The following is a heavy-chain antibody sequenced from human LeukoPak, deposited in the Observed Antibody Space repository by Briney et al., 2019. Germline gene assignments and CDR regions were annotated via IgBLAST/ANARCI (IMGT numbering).Heavy chain of an antibody. CDR2: IDWDDDK. Sequence: SGPTLVNPTQTLTLTCTFSGLSLSTSGMCVTWIRQPLGKSLEWLARIDWDDDKYYNTALKTRLTISKDTSKNQVVLTVINMDPVDTATYYCSRGRRYFDYWGQGTVVTVSS. CDR1: GLSLSTSGMC. CDR3: SRGRRYFDY. J-gene: IGHJ4*02. V-gene: IGHV2-70*11. D-gene: IGHD6-6*01.